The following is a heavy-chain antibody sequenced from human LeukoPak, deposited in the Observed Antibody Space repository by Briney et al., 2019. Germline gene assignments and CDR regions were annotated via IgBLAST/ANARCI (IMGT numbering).Heavy chain of an antibody. D-gene: IGHD3-10*01. CDR1: GFTFSTYW. J-gene: IGHJ4*02. Sequence: PGGSLRLSCAASGFTFSTYWMHWVRQAPGKGLVWVSRINSDGSTTSYADSVKGRFTITRDNAKNTLYLQMNSLRAEDTAVYYCARGYGSGTYYPFDYWGQGTLVTVPS. V-gene: IGHV3-74*01. CDR3: ARGYGSGTYYPFDY. CDR2: INSDGSTT.